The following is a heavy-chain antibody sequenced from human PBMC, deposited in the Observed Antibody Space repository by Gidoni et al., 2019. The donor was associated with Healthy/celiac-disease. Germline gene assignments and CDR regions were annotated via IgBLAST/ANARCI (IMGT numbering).Heavy chain of an antibody. CDR2: IKQDGSEK. CDR3: ARDSEAYCSSTSCLYYFDY. J-gene: IGHJ4*02. D-gene: IGHD2-2*01. Sequence: EVQLVESGGGLVQPGGSLRLSCAASGFTFSSYWMSWVRQAPGKGLEWVANIKQDGSEKYYVDSVKGRFTISRDNAKNSLYLQMNSLRAEDTAVYYCARDSEAYCSSTSCLYYFDYWGQGTLVTVSS. V-gene: IGHV3-7*01. CDR1: GFTFSSYW.